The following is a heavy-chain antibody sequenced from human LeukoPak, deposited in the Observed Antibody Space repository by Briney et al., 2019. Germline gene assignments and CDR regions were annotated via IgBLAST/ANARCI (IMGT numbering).Heavy chain of an antibody. CDR2: MNPNSGNA. Sequence: ASVKVSCKASGYNFNNHDINWVRQATGQGLEWLGRMNPNSGNAGYAQKLQGRVTMTRDSSTNTAYLEVTALRSDDTAVYYCAKSSGDYFFDYWGQGTLVTVSS. V-gene: IGHV1-8*01. CDR1: GYNFNNHD. J-gene: IGHJ4*02. CDR3: AKSSGDYFFDY. D-gene: IGHD3-22*01.